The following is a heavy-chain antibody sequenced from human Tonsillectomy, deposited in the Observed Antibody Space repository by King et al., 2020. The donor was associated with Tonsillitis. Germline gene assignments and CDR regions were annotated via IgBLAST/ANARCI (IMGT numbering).Heavy chain of an antibody. CDR3: ARIGNLVAGNY. J-gene: IGHJ4*02. CDR2: MNSNSGKT. CDR1: GYTFTIYD. D-gene: IGHD6-19*01. Sequence: QLVQSGAEVKKPGASVKVSCKASGYTFTIYDINWVRQAAGQGLVWIGCMNSNSGKTGHAPKFQGRVTMTRKTSIRTAYLELTSLRSDDTAVYYCARIGNLVAGNYWGQGTLVTVSS. V-gene: IGHV1-8*01.